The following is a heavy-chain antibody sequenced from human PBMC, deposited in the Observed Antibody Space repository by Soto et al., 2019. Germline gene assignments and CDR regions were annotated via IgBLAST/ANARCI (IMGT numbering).Heavy chain of an antibody. V-gene: IGHV3-48*02. J-gene: IGHJ6*02. CDR3: ARDLGPTVTTLGFDYYYYGMDV. CDR1: GFTFSSYS. Sequence: GGSLRLSCAASGFTFSSYSMNWVRQAPGKGLEWVSYISSSSSTIYYADSVKGRFTISRDNAKNSLYLQMNSLRDEDTAVYYCARDLGPTVTTLGFDYYYYGMDVWGQGTTVTVSS. D-gene: IGHD4-4*01. CDR2: ISSSSSTI.